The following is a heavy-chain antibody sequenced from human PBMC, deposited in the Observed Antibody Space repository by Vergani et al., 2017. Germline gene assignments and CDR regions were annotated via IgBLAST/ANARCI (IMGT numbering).Heavy chain of an antibody. J-gene: IGHJ5*02. Sequence: QVQLVESGGGVVQPGRSLRLSCAASGFTFNPYGMHWVRQAPGKGLEWVAVTWYDGNNKQYADSVTGRFTISRDNSKSTMYLQMHSLRDEDTGVYYCARDLRLLYNRFDPWGQGTLVTVSS. V-gene: IGHV3-33*01. CDR1: GFTFNPYG. CDR2: TWYDGNNK. CDR3: ARDLRLLYNRFDP. D-gene: IGHD1-14*01.